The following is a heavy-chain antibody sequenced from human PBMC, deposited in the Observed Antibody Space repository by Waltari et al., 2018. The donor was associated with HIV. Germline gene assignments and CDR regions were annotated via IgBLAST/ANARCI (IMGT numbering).Heavy chain of an antibody. Sequence: QVQLQQWGGGLLKPSETLSLTCAVYGESLKNYHWTWIRQAPGKGLEWIGEVSNAGTLNYGPSLKSRVTMSLDTSKSQFSLRMKSMTAADTAIYYCARGDGGFYLNDYFEYWGQGTLVTVSS. CDR1: GESLKNYH. CDR2: VSNAGTL. V-gene: IGHV4-34*01. J-gene: IGHJ4*02. CDR3: ARGDGGFYLNDYFEY. D-gene: IGHD4-17*01.